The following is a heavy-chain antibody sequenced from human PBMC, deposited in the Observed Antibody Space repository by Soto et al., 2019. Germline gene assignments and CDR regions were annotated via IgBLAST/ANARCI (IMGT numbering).Heavy chain of an antibody. Sequence: GGSLRLSFVFSGFSFSTYTMNCVREPSGNGLEWVSSITGRSNYVYYADSVKGRFTISRDNAKNSLYLQMNRLRAEDTAIYYCAREDGVVGSSSAFDHWGLGTLVTVSS. V-gene: IGHV3-21*01. D-gene: IGHD1-26*01. CDR2: ITGRSNYV. CDR3: AREDGVVGSSSAFDH. CDR1: GFSFSTYT. J-gene: IGHJ4*02.